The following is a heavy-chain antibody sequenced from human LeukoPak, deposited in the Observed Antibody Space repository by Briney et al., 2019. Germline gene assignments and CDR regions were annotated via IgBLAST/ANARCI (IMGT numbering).Heavy chain of an antibody. V-gene: IGHV3-30-3*01. D-gene: IGHD4-17*01. CDR1: GFTFSSYA. Sequence: TGGSLRLSCAASGFTFSSYAMHWVRQAPGKGLEWVAVISCDGSNKYYADSVKGRFTISRDNSKNTLYLQMDSLRAEDTAVYYCASTPSLDYGDYRADLVDYWGQGTLVTVSS. CDR2: ISCDGSNK. J-gene: IGHJ4*02. CDR3: ASTPSLDYGDYRADLVDY.